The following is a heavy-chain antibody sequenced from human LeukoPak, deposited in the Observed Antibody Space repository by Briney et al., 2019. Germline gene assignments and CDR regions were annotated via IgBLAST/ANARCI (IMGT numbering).Heavy chain of an antibody. CDR1: GGSFSSYY. D-gene: IGHD3-16*01. Sequence: SETLSLTCTVSGGSFSSYYWSWIRQPPGKGPGWIGYIFHNGYTDYNPSLKSRVTMSVHTSKNQFSLKLSSVTAADTAVYYCARHVGLGDAFDIWGQGTMVTVSS. CDR3: ARHVGLGDAFDI. J-gene: IGHJ3*02. V-gene: IGHV4-59*08. CDR2: IFHNGYT.